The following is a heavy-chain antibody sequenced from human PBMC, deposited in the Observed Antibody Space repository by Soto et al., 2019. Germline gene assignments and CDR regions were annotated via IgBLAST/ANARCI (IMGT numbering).Heavy chain of an antibody. Sequence: GGSLRLSCAASGFTFSSYAMHWVRQAPGKGPEYVSAISSNGGSTYYADSVKGRFTISRDNSKNTLYLQMGSLRAEDMAVYYCARGVSIAVDDYFDYWGQGTLVTVSS. CDR2: ISSNGGST. CDR1: GFTFSSYA. V-gene: IGHV3-64*02. D-gene: IGHD6-19*01. CDR3: ARGVSIAVDDYFDY. J-gene: IGHJ4*02.